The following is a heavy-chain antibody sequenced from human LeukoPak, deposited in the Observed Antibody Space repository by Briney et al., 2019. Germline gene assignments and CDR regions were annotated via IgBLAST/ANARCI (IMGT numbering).Heavy chain of an antibody. CDR2: IYTSGST. Sequence: SETLSLTCTVSGGSISSYYWSWIRQPAGKGLEWIGRIYTSGSTDYNPSLKSRVTMSVDTSKNRFSLNLNSVTAADTAVYYCARGSTGNFDYWGQGTLVTVPS. J-gene: IGHJ4*02. D-gene: IGHD7-27*01. V-gene: IGHV4-4*07. CDR3: ARGSTGNFDY. CDR1: GGSISSYY.